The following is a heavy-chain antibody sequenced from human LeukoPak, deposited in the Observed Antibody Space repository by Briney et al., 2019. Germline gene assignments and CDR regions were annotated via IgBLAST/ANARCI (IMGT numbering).Heavy chain of an antibody. CDR2: FYTSGSS. J-gene: IGHJ6*03. V-gene: IGHV4-59*08. CDR1: GGSISSYY. CDR3: ARHPNYYYSYMDV. Sequence: SETLSLTCTVSGGSISSYYWSWIRQPPGKGLEWIGYFYTSGSSNYNPSLKSRVTLSLDTSKNQFSLKLSPVTAADTAVYYCARHPNYYYSYMDVWGEGTTVTVSS.